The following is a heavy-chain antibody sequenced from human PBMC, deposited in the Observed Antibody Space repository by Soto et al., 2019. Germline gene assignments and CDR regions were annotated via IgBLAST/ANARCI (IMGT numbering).Heavy chain of an antibody. Sequence: QLQLQESGPGLVKPSETLSLTCTVSGGSISSSSYYWGWLRQPPGKGLEWIGSIYYSGSTYYNPSLKNRVSISLHTSKNQFALKLTSVTAADTAGYDCARRTIPVHCRYSSHFGYWGQRTLVTVSS. J-gene: IGHJ4*02. CDR3: ARRTIPVHCRYSSHFGY. CDR1: GGSISSSSYY. V-gene: IGHV4-39*01. D-gene: IGHD3-10*01. CDR2: IYYSGST.